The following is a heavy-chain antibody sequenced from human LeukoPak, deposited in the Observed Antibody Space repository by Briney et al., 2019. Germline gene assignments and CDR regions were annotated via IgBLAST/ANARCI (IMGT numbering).Heavy chain of an antibody. J-gene: IGHJ6*02. CDR3: ARVASYSSSWPRGSNYYYYGMDV. D-gene: IGHD6-13*01. Sequence: GASVKVSCKASGGTFSSYAISWVRQAPGQGLEWMGRIIPILGIANYAQKFQGRVTMTRNTSISTAYMELSSLRSEDTAVYYCARVASYSSSWPRGSNYYYYGMDVWGQGTTVTVSS. CDR2: IIPILGIA. CDR1: GGTFSSYA. V-gene: IGHV1-69*04.